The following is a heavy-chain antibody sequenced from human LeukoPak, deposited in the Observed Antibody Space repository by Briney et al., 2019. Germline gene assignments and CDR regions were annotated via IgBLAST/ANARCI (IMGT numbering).Heavy chain of an antibody. CDR1: GFTFSSYH. J-gene: IGHJ4*02. V-gene: IGHV3-48*01. CDR2: ISSSRSTI. D-gene: IGHD3-22*01. Sequence: GGSPRLSCVGSGFTFSSYHMNWVRQAPGKGLEWVSYISSSRSTIYYADSVKGRFIISRDNAKKSLYLQPHSLRAEDTAVYDCARAQYYSDITGYYYLHYWGQGTLVTVSS. CDR3: ARAQYYSDITGYYYLHY.